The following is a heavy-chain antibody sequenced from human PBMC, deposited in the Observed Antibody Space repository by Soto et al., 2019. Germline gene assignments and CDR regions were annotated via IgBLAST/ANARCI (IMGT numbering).Heavy chain of an antibody. J-gene: IGHJ4*02. CDR3: ARDWPNYDFWSAYNAFDY. D-gene: IGHD3-3*01. Sequence: GGSLRLSCAASGFTFSSSAMHWVRQAPGKGLEWVAVISYDGSNKYYADSVKGRFTISRDNSKNTLYLQMNSLRAEDTAVYYCARDWPNYDFWSAYNAFDYWGQGTLVTVSS. CDR2: ISYDGSNK. CDR1: GFTFSSSA. V-gene: IGHV3-30-3*01.